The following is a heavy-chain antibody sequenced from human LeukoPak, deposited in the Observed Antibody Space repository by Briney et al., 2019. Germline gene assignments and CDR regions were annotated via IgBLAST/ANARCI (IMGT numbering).Heavy chain of an antibody. Sequence: ASVKVSCKASGGTFSSYAISWVRQAPGQGPEWMGRIIPIFGIANYAQKFQGRVTITADKSTSTAYMELSSLRSEDTAVYYCARDLLDILTGLPAWPWGQGTLVTVSS. CDR3: ARDLLDILTGLPAWP. J-gene: IGHJ5*02. CDR1: GGTFSSYA. D-gene: IGHD3-9*01. V-gene: IGHV1-69*04. CDR2: IIPIFGIA.